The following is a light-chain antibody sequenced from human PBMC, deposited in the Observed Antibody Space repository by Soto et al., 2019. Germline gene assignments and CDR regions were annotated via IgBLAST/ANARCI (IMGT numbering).Light chain of an antibody. V-gene: IGKV3-20*01. CDR2: SAS. Sequence: EVVLTQSPGTLSLSPGERATLSCRASQSINNNLAWYQHKPGQAPRLLIYSASSRAAGIPDRFSGSGSRTDLPLTIDRLEPEDFAVYYCQQYGTSRVTCGPGTKVDI. J-gene: IGKJ3*01. CDR1: QSINNN. CDR3: QQYGTSRVT.